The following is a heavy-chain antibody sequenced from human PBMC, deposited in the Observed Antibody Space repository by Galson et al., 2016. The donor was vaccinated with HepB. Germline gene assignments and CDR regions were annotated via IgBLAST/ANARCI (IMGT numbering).Heavy chain of an antibody. J-gene: IGHJ4*02. Sequence: SLRLSCAASGFTFDGYAMNWVRQVPGKGLEWVSGISSNSAYIGYADSVKGRFTVSREIARNSLYLHMDSLTVEDTALYYCTRGSTVYYWGQGTLVTVSS. CDR2: ISSNSAYI. CDR3: TRGSTVYY. D-gene: IGHD1-14*01. CDR1: GFTFDGYA. V-gene: IGHV3-9*01.